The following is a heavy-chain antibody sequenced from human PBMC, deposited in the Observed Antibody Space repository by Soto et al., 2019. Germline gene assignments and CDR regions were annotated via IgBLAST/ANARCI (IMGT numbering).Heavy chain of an antibody. D-gene: IGHD2-21*02. V-gene: IGHV4-4*02. CDR3: ARGRREAYCGGDCNRGFGY. J-gene: IGHJ4*02. Sequence: QVQLQESGPGLVKPSGTLSLTCAVSGGSISSSNWWSWVRQPPGKGLERIGEIYHSGSTNYNPSLKSRVTISVDKSKNQFSLKLSSVTAADTAVYYCARGRREAYCGGDCNRGFGYWGQGTLVTVSS. CDR2: IYHSGST. CDR1: GGSISSSNW.